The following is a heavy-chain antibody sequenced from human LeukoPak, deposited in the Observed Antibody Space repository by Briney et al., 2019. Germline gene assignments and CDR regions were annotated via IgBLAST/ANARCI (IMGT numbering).Heavy chain of an antibody. CDR1: GGSISSYY. CDR3: ASFDDSGYDSYFDY. J-gene: IGHJ4*02. CDR2: IYYSGST. V-gene: IGHV4-59*06. D-gene: IGHD5-12*01. Sequence: SETLSLTCTVSGGSISSYYWSWIRQPPGKGLEWIGYIYYSGSTYYNPSLKSRVTISVDTSKNQFSLKLSSVTAADTAVYYCASFDDSGYDSYFDYWGQGTLVTVSS.